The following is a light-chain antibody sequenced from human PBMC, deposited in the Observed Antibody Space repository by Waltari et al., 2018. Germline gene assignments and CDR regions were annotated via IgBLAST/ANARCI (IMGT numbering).Light chain of an antibody. CDR1: SSDVGSYNL. J-gene: IGLJ2*01. CDR2: EGS. V-gene: IGLV2-23*03. Sequence: QSALTQPASVSGSPGQSITISCTGTSSDVGSYNLVSWYQQHPGKAPKLMIYEGSKRASGVSSRLSGSKSGNTASLTISGLQAEDEADYYCYSYAGSNTFVFGGGTKLTVL. CDR3: YSYAGSNTFV.